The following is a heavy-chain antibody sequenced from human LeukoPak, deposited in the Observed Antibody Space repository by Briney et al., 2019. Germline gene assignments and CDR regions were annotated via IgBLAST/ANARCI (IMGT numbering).Heavy chain of an antibody. J-gene: IGHJ6*02. CDR2: ISGSGGST. CDR3: ANMFHDFWSGRYYYYGMDV. CDR1: GFTFSSYA. D-gene: IGHD3-3*01. V-gene: IGHV3-23*01. Sequence: GGSLRLSCAASGFTFSSYAMSWVRQAPGKGLEWVSAISGSGGSTYYADSVKGRFTISRDSSKNTLYLQMNSLRAEDTAVYYCANMFHDFWSGRYYYYGMDVWGQGTTVTVSS.